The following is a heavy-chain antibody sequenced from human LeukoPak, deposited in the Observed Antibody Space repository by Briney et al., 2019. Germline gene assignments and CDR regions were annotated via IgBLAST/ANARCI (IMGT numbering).Heavy chain of an antibody. CDR2: ISASGGST. J-gene: IGHJ4*02. CDR3: AKDSGDSSSWYFDY. D-gene: IGHD6-13*01. CDR1: GLTFSSYA. Sequence: GGSLRLSCAASGLTFSSYAMSWVRQAPGKGLEWVSAISASGGSTYYADSVMGRFTISRDNSKNTLYLQMNSLRAEDTAVYYCAKDSGDSSSWYFDYWGQGTLVTVSS. V-gene: IGHV3-23*01.